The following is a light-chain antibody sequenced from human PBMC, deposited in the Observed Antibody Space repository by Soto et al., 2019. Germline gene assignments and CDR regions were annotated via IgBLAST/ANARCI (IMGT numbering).Light chain of an antibody. CDR1: SSDVGSY. V-gene: IGLV2-23*01. J-gene: IGLJ3*02. CDR2: EGN. Sequence: QSALTQPASVSGSPGQSITISCTGTSSDVGSYVSWYQQHPGKAPKLIIYEGNERPSGVSNRFSGSKSANTASLTISGLQAEDEGDYYCRSFAGSSTYTWVFGGGTKVTVL. CDR3: RSFAGSSTYTWV.